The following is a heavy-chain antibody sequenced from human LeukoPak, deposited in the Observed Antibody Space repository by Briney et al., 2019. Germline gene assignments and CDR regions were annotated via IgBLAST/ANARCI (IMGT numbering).Heavy chain of an antibody. V-gene: IGHV4-59*01. D-gene: IGHD4-11*01. J-gene: IGHJ3*02. CDR1: GGSISSYY. CDR2: IYYGGST. Sequence: PSETLSLTCTVSGGSISSYYWSWIRQPPGKGLEWIGYIYYGGSTNYNPSLKSRVTISVDTSKNQFSLKLSSVTAADTAVYYCARGANSKFEAFDIWGQGTMVTVSS. CDR3: ARGANSKFEAFDI.